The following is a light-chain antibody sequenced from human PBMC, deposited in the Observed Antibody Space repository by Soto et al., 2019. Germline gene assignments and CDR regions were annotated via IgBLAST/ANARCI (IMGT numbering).Light chain of an antibody. Sequence: QSVLTQPPSVSAAPGQKVTISCSGSTSNIGNNYVSWFQQLPGTAPKLLIYENDKRPSGIPDRFSGSTSGTSATLGITGLQTGDEADYYCGTWDSSXSGYVFATGTKVTVL. CDR3: GTWDSSXSGYV. CDR2: END. CDR1: TSNIGNNY. J-gene: IGLJ1*01. V-gene: IGLV1-51*02.